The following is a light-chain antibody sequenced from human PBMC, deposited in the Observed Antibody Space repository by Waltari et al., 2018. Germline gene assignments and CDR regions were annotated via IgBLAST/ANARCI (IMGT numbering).Light chain of an antibody. V-gene: IGLV1-47*01. J-gene: IGLJ2*01. CDR1: SPDLGPKN. CDR3: AAWDNSLSRVI. Sequence: QSVLTQPPSASGTPGQRVTIACSASSPDLGPKNVYWYQQIPGTAPKLLIYRNTQRPSGVPDRFSGSKSGTSASLAIGGLRSEDEAYYYCAAWDNSLSRVIFGGGTKLSVL. CDR2: RNT.